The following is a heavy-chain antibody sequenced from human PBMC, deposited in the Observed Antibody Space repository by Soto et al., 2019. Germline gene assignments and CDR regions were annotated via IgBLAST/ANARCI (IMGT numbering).Heavy chain of an antibody. Sequence: EVQVLESGGGLVQPGGSLRLSCAASEFTFSTYAMSWVRQAPGKGLEWVSGISGSGGGTYYADSVKGRFTISRDNSKNTVYLQMNSLRAEDTAVYYCAKAIGGLPLFDYWGQGTLVTVSS. CDR1: EFTFSTYA. D-gene: IGHD3-16*01. CDR2: ISGSGGGT. J-gene: IGHJ4*02. V-gene: IGHV3-23*01. CDR3: AKAIGGLPLFDY.